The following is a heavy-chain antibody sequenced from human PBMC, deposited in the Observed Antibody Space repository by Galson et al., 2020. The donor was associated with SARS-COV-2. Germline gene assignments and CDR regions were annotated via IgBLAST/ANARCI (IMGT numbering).Heavy chain of an antibody. CDR2: INPSGGST. V-gene: IGHV1-46*01. J-gene: IGHJ4*02. CDR1: GYTFTSYY. CDR3: ARVGRYYDILTGYDQSGLDY. Sequence: ASVKVSCKASGYTFTSYYMHWVRQAPGQGLEWMGIINPSGGSTSYAQKFQGRVTMTRDTSTSTVYMELSSLRSEDTAVYYCARVGRYYDILTGYDQSGLDYWGQGTLVTVSS. D-gene: IGHD3-9*01.